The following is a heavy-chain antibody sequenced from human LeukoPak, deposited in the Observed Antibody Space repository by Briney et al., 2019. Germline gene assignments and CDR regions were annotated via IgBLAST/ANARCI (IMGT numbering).Heavy chain of an antibody. J-gene: IGHJ4*02. CDR3: AMGYYYDSSGYYN. CDR1: GGTFSSYA. D-gene: IGHD3-22*01. CDR2: IIPILGIA. V-gene: IGHV1-69*04. Sequence: ASVKVSCKASGGTFSSYAISWVRQAPGQGLEWMGRIIPILGIANYAQKFQGRVTITADKSTSTAYMELSSLRSEDTAVYYCAMGYYYDSSGYYNWGQGTLVTVSS.